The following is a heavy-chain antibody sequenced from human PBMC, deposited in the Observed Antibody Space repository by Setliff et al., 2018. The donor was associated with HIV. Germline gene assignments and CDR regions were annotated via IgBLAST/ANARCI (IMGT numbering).Heavy chain of an antibody. Sequence: SETLSLTCTVSGGSISSGSYYWNWIRQPAGKGLERIGRIYTSGSTNYNPSLKSRVTISVDTSKNQFSLKLSSVTAADTAVYYCARVSCSSTSCYLFDYWGQGTLVTVSS. CDR3: ARVSCSSTSCYLFDY. V-gene: IGHV4-61*02. CDR1: GGSISSGSYY. J-gene: IGHJ4*02. CDR2: IYTSGST. D-gene: IGHD2-2*01.